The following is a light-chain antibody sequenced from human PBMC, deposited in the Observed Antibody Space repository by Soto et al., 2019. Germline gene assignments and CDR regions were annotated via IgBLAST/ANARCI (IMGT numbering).Light chain of an antibody. CDR3: QQLNSYPFT. CDR2: AAS. Sequence: DIQMTQSPSSLSASLGDRVTITCRASQSISSYLNWYQQKPGKAPKLLIYAASTLQSGVPSRFSGSGSGTDFTLTISSLQPEDFATYYCQQLNSYPFTFGQGTRLEIK. CDR1: QSISSY. V-gene: IGKV1-9*01. J-gene: IGKJ5*01.